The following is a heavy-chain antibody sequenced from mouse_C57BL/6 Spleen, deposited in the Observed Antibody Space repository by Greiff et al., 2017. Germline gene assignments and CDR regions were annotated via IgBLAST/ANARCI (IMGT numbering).Heavy chain of an antibody. J-gene: IGHJ1*03. Sequence: QVQLKQPGAELVMPGASVKLSCKASGYTFTSYWMHWVKQRPGQGLEWIGEIDPSDSYTNYNQKFKGKSTLTVDKSSSTAYMQLSSLTSEDSAVYYCAREEAITTVVARYFDVWGTGTTVTVSS. CDR3: AREEAITTVVARYFDV. D-gene: IGHD1-1*01. CDR1: GYTFTSYW. V-gene: IGHV1-69*01. CDR2: IDPSDSYT.